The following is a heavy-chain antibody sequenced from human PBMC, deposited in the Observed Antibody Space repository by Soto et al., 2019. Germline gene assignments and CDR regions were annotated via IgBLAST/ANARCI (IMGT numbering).Heavy chain of an antibody. CDR3: ARDRYSSSPGSLDFDY. V-gene: IGHV3-21*01. CDR1: GFTFSSYS. Sequence: GGSPGLSCAASGFTFSSYSMNWVRQAPGKGLEWVSTISSSSSYIYYADSVKGRFTISRDNAKNSLYLQMNSLRAEDTAVYYCARDRYSSSPGSLDFDYWGPGTLRTFST. D-gene: IGHD6-6*01. CDR2: ISSSSSYI. J-gene: IGHJ4*02.